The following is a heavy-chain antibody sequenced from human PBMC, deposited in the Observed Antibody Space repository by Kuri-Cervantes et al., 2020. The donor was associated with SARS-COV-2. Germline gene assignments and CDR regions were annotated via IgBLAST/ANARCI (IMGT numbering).Heavy chain of an antibody. CDR2: ISYDGNNK. V-gene: IGHV3-30-3*01. CDR1: GFTFSSYA. Sequence: GGSLRLSCAASGFTFSSYALHWVRQAPGKGLEGVAGISYDGNNKYYADPVKGRFTISRDNSKNTLYLQMNSLRAEDAAVYYCARDTYTIFGVVTIMGGMDVWGQGTTVTVSS. CDR3: ARDTYTIFGVVTIMGGMDV. J-gene: IGHJ6*02. D-gene: IGHD3-3*01.